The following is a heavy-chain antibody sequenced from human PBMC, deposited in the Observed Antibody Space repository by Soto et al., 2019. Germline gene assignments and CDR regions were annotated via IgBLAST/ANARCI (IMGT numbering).Heavy chain of an antibody. D-gene: IGHD3-10*01. Sequence: ASVKVSCKASGGTFSSYAISWVRQAPGQGLEWMGGIIPIFGTANYAQKFQGRVTITADESTSTAYMELSSLRSEDTAVYYCARAISPPRRGRITMVRGSSDAFDIWGQGTMVTVSS. V-gene: IGHV1-69*13. J-gene: IGHJ3*02. CDR3: ARAISPPRRGRITMVRGSSDAFDI. CDR1: GGTFSSYA. CDR2: IIPIFGTA.